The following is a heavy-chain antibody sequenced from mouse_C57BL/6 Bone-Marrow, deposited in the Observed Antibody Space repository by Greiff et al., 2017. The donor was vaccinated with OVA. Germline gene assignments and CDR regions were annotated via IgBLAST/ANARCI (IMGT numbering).Heavy chain of an antibody. J-gene: IGHJ2*01. D-gene: IGHD4-1*01. Sequence: EVKLMESGGGLVKPGGSLKLSCAASGFTFISYAMSWVRQTPEKRLEWVATISDGGSYTYYPDNVKGRFTISRDNAKNNLYLQRSHLKAEDTAMYYCARHNWDWYWGQGTTLTVSS. CDR1: GFTFISYA. CDR2: ISDGGSYT. V-gene: IGHV5-4*03. CDR3: ARHNWDWY.